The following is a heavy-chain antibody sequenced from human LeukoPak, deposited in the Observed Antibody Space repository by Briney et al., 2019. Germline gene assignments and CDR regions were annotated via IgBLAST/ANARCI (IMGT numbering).Heavy chain of an antibody. D-gene: IGHD6-13*01. CDR3: ARRTGYSTSRLDY. Sequence: SETLSLTCAVYGGSFSGYYWSWIRQPPGKGLEWIGEINHSGSTNYNPSHKSRVTISVDTSKNQFSLKLSSVTAADTAVYYCARRTGYSTSRLDYWGQGTLVTVSS. J-gene: IGHJ4*02. CDR2: INHSGST. CDR1: GGSFSGYY. V-gene: IGHV4-34*01.